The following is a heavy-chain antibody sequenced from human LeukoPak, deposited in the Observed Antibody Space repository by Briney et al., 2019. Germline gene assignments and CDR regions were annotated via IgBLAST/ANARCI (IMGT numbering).Heavy chain of an antibody. V-gene: IGHV3-48*03. J-gene: IGHJ6*04. CDR3: TKETPQMDV. CDR2: ISSTGNTV. D-gene: IGHD2-15*01. CDR1: GFTFSSYE. Sequence: GGSLRLSCAASGFTFSSYEMNCVRQAPGQGLEWVAYISSTGNTVHDAGSVKGRFTISRDNAKNSLYLQMNRLRAEDTAVYYCTKETPQMDVWGKGTTVTVSS.